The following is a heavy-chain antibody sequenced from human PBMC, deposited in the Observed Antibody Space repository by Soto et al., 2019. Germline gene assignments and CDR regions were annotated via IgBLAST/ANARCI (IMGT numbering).Heavy chain of an antibody. CDR3: AGRDGHNRRKAPYYYNYYGMNV. CDR2: IRSGGTTM. V-gene: IGHV3-48*03. Sequence: GGSLRLSCAASGFTFSSYEMNWVRQAPGKGLEWISYIRSGGTTMYYADSVKGRFTISRENAKNSLYLQMNSLTAEDTAVYYCAGRDGHNRRKAPYYYNYYGMNVWGQGTTVTVSS. J-gene: IGHJ6*02. D-gene: IGHD2-15*01. CDR1: GFTFSSYE.